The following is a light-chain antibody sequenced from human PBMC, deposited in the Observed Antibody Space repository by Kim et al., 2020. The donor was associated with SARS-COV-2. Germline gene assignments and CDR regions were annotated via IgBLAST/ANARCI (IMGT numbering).Light chain of an antibody. V-gene: IGLV3-19*01. CDR3: NSRDSGGNPHWV. J-gene: IGLJ3*02. CDR2: GKN. Sequence: LGQTVRNTCQGDGLISYYAIWYQQKPGQAPVLVIYGKNNRPSGSPDRFSGSSSGNTASLTITGAQAEDEADYYCNSRDSGGNPHWVFGEGTQLTVL. CDR1: GLISYY.